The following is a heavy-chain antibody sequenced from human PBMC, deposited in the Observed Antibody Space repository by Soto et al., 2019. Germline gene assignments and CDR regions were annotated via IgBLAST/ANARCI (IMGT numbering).Heavy chain of an antibody. Sequence: GSLRLSCAASGFTFSSYAMSWVRQAPGKGLEWVSAISGSGGSTYYADSVKGRFTISRDNSKDTLYLQMNSLRAEDTAVYYCAKAALRYFDWSPAGDPWGQGTLVTVSS. D-gene: IGHD3-9*01. V-gene: IGHV3-23*01. CDR1: GFTFSSYA. CDR2: ISGSGGST. J-gene: IGHJ5*02. CDR3: AKAALRYFDWSPAGDP.